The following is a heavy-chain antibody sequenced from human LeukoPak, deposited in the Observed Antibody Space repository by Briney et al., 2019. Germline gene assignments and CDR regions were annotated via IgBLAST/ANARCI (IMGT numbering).Heavy chain of an antibody. CDR3: ARGSVYYYDSSGYYYYQNPFDY. CDR1: GFTFSSYS. CDR2: ISSSSSYI. J-gene: IGHJ4*02. Sequence: GGSLRLSCAASGFTFSSYSMNWVRQAPGKGLEWVSSISSSSSYIYYADSVKGRFTISRGNAKNSLYVQMNSLRAEDTAVYYCARGSVYYYDSSGYYYYQNPFDYWGQGTLVTVSS. D-gene: IGHD3-22*01. V-gene: IGHV3-21*01.